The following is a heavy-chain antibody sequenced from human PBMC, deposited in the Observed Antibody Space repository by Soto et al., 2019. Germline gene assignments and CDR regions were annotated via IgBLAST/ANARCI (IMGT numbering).Heavy chain of an antibody. Sequence: QVQLQESGPGLVKPSQTLSLTCTVSGGSISSGGYYWSWIRQHPGKGLEWIGYIYYSGSTYYNPSLKSRVTISVDTSKNPFSLKLSSVTAADTAVYYCARGAHYSSPFRWFDPWGQRTLVTVSS. J-gene: IGHJ5*02. CDR2: IYYSGST. CDR1: GGSISSGGYY. CDR3: ARGAHYSSPFRWFDP. D-gene: IGHD6-13*01. V-gene: IGHV4-31*03.